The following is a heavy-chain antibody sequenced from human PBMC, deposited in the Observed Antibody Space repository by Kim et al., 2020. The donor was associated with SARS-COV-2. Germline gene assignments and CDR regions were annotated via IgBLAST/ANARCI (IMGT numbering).Heavy chain of an antibody. D-gene: IGHD5-12*01. V-gene: IGHV1-69*01. CDR3: ARSIGYDSYYYYGMDV. Sequence: KFQGRVRITADESTSTAYMELSSLRSEDTAVYYCARSIGYDSYYYYGMDVWGQGTTVTVSS. J-gene: IGHJ6*02.